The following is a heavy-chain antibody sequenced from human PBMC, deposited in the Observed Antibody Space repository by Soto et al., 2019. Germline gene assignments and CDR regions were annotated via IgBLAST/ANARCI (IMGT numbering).Heavy chain of an antibody. CDR1: GGSLSGYY. CDR3: ARGWGRIFDY. Sequence: QVQLQQWGAGLLKPSETLSLTCAVYGGSLSGYYWSWIRQPPGKGLEWIGEINHSGSTNYNPSLTSRVTISVDTSKNQFSLKLRSVTAADTAVYYCARGWGRIFDYWGQGTLVTVSS. J-gene: IGHJ4*02. D-gene: IGHD7-27*01. CDR2: INHSGST. V-gene: IGHV4-34*01.